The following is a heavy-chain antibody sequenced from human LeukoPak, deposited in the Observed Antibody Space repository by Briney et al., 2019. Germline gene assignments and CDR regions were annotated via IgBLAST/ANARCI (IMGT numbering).Heavy chain of an antibody. J-gene: IGHJ4*02. V-gene: IGHV3-48*04. CDR3: ARAEGYCSRTSCYPADY. CDR1: EFTFNSYA. D-gene: IGHD2-2*01. CDR2: ISSSGSTI. Sequence: GGSLRLSCAASEFTFNSYAMNWVRQAPGKGLEWVSYISSSGSTIYYADSVKGRFTISRDNAKNSLYLQMNSLRVEDTAVYYCARAEGYCSRTSCYPADYWGRGTLVTVSS.